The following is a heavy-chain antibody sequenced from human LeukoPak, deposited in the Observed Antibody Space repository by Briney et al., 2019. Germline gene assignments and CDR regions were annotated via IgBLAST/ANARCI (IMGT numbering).Heavy chain of an antibody. CDR3: ARDRYNFDY. CDR2: IKQDGSEK. J-gene: IGHJ4*02. V-gene: IGHV3-7*01. D-gene: IGHD1-20*01. Sequence: SGGSLRLSCAASGFTFSSCWMSWVRQAPGKGLEWVANIKQDGSEKYYVDSVKGRFTISRDNAKNSLYLQMNSLRAEDTAVYYCARDRYNFDYWGQRTLVTVSS. CDR1: GFTFSSCW.